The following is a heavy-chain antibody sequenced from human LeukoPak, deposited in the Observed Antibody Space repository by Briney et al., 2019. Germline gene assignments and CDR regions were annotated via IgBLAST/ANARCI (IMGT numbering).Heavy chain of an antibody. V-gene: IGHV1-18*01. Sequence: ASVKVSCKASGYTFTSYGISWVRQAPGQGFEWMGWISAYNGNTNYAQKLQGRVTMTTDTSTSTADMELRSLRSDDTAVYYCARGQANRLVWFGELLSNINPFDYWGQGSLVTVSS. D-gene: IGHD3-10*01. CDR3: ARGQANRLVWFGELLSNINPFDY. CDR1: GYTFTSYG. CDR2: ISAYNGNT. J-gene: IGHJ4*02.